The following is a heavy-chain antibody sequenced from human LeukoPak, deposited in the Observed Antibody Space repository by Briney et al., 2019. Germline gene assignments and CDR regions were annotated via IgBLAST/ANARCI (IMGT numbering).Heavy chain of an antibody. CDR3: ARDPTRYYYDSSGRYFDY. J-gene: IGHJ4*02. D-gene: IGHD3-22*01. V-gene: IGHV1-18*01. CDR2: ISAYNGNT. Sequence: ASVKVSCKASGYTFTSYGISWVRQAPGQGLEWMGWISAYNGNTNYAQKLQGSVTMTTDTSTSTAYMELRSLRSDDTAVYYCARDPTRYYYDSSGRYFDYWGQGTLVTVSS. CDR1: GYTFTSYG.